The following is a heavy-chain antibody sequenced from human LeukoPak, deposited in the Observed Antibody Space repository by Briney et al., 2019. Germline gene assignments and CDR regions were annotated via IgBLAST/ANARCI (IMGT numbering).Heavy chain of an antibody. CDR3: ARDTDTARALFDY. CDR2: ISSNGSTI. Sequence: GGSLRLSCAASGFTFSSYEMNWVRQAPGKGLEWVSYISSNGSTIYYADSVKGRFTISRDNAKNSLYLQMNSLGAEDTAVYYCARDTDTARALFDYWGQGTLVTVSS. CDR1: GFTFSSYE. V-gene: IGHV3-48*03. D-gene: IGHD5-18*01. J-gene: IGHJ4*02.